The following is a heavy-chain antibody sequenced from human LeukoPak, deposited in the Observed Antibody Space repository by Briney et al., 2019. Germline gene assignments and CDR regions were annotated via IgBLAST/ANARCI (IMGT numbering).Heavy chain of an antibody. J-gene: IGHJ4*02. D-gene: IGHD2-15*01. CDR1: GFTFTNYP. V-gene: IGHV3-23*01. CDR3: TKDWSAAY. CDR2: ISPDGSDT. Sequence: PGGSLRLSCAASGFTFTNYPMTWVRQAPGKGLEWVSAISPDGSDTKYADSVKGRSTISRDNSKNTLFLQMNSLRVEDTAVYYCTKDWSAAYWGQGTLVTVSS.